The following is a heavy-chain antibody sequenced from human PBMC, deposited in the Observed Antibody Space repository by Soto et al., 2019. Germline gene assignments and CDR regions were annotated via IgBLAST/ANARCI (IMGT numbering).Heavy chain of an antibody. CDR3: ARDVCSGGSCYSLGFNWFDP. CDR1: GGSISSGDYY. D-gene: IGHD2-15*01. J-gene: IGHJ5*02. V-gene: IGHV4-30-4*01. CDR2: IYYSGST. Sequence: SETLSLTCTVSGGSISSGDYYWSWIRQPPGKGLEWIGYIYYSGSTYYNPSLKSRVTISVDTSKNQFSLKLSSVTAADTAVYYCARDVCSGGSCYSLGFNWFDPWGQGTLVTVSS.